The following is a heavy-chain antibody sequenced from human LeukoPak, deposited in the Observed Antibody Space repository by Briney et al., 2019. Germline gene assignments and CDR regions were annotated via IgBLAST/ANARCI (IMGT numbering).Heavy chain of an antibody. CDR3: AGYCSGDRCYLPPT. Sequence: AGGSLRLSCAASGFTFSSYEMNWVRQAPGKGLEWVSYISSSGSTIYYADSVKGRFSISRDNAKNSLYLQMNSLRAEDTAVYYCAGYCSGDRCYLPPTWGQGTLVTVSS. CDR2: ISSSGSTI. D-gene: IGHD2-15*01. CDR1: GFTFSSYE. V-gene: IGHV3-48*03. J-gene: IGHJ4*02.